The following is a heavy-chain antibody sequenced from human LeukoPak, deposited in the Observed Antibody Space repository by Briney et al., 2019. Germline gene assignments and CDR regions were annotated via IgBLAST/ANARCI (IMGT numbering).Heavy chain of an antibody. Sequence: GGSLRLSCAASGFTFSHYDMHWVRQAPGKGLEWVSAISGSGGSTYYADSVKGRFTISRDNSKNTLYLQMNSLRAEDTAVYYCAKDIGSYYDYWGQGILVTVSS. CDR1: GFTFSHYD. CDR3: AKDIGSYYDY. V-gene: IGHV3-23*01. D-gene: IGHD3-10*01. J-gene: IGHJ4*02. CDR2: ISGSGGST.